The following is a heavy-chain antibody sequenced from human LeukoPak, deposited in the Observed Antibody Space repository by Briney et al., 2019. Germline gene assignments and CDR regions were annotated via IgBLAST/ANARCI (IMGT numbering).Heavy chain of an antibody. Sequence: GGSLRLSCAASGFTFSSYEMNGVRQAPGKGLEWVSYISSSGSTIYYADSVKGRFTISRDNAKNSLYLQMNSLRAEDTAVYYCARLEYSYGYGPYYYYYMDVWGKGTTVTVSS. CDR3: ARLEYSYGYGPYYYYYMDV. CDR2: ISSSGSTI. D-gene: IGHD5-18*01. CDR1: GFTFSSYE. V-gene: IGHV3-48*03. J-gene: IGHJ6*03.